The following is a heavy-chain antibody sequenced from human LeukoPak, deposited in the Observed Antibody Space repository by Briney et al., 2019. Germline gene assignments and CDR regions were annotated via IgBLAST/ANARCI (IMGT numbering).Heavy chain of an antibody. Sequence: ASVKVSCKVSGGTFSSYAISWVRQAPGQGLEWMGRIIPIFGIANYAQKFQGRVTITADKSTSTAYMELSSLRSEDTAVYYCARSGCSSTSCYPYNNWFDPWGQGTLVTVSS. CDR2: IIPIFGIA. J-gene: IGHJ5*02. D-gene: IGHD2-2*01. V-gene: IGHV1-69*04. CDR3: ARSGCSSTSCYPYNNWFDP. CDR1: GGTFSSYA.